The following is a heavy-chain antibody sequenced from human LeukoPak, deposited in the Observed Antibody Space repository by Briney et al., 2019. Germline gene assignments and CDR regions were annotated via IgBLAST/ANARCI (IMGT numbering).Heavy chain of an antibody. CDR1: RLTFSSDW. CDR2: IKQDGSEK. J-gene: IGHJ6*03. V-gene: IGHV3-7*01. D-gene: IGHD3-9*01. CDR3: ARVRSHHDILTGQGHYYYYYYQDV. Sequence: GGSLRLSCAASRLTFSSDWMSWLRQAPGKGLEWVANIKQDGSEKYYVDSVKGRFTISRDNAKNSLYLQMNSLRAEDTAVYYCARVRSHHDILTGQGHYYYYYYQDVWGKGTTVTVSS.